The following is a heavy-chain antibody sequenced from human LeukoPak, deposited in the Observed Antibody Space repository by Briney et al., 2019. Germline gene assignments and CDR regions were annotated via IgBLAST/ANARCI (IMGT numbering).Heavy chain of an antibody. J-gene: IGHJ5*02. D-gene: IGHD3-10*01. CDR1: GFTLSSNY. Sequence: PGGSLRLSCAASGFTLSSNYMSWVRQAPGKGREGVSVIYSGGSTYYAHSVKGRFTISRDNSKTTLYLQMNSLRAEDTAVYYCARMRGYGSGSQTQNWFDPWGQGTLVTVSS. V-gene: IGHV3-53*01. CDR2: IYSGGST. CDR3: ARMRGYGSGSQTQNWFDP.